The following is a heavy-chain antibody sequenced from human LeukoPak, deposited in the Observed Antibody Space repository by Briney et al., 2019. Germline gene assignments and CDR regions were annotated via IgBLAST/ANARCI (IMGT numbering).Heavy chain of an antibody. J-gene: IGHJ4*02. Sequence: GGSLRLSCAASGFTFSYYGMHWVRQAPGKGLEWVSGIWHDARDQYYGDSVKGRFTISRDNSKNTLFLQLNSLRGEDTAVYYCARGFGGILTGYYISGVDYWGQGTLVTVSS. CDR3: ARGFGGILTGYYISGVDY. CDR2: IWHDARDQ. V-gene: IGHV3-33*01. CDR1: GFTFSYYG. D-gene: IGHD3-9*01.